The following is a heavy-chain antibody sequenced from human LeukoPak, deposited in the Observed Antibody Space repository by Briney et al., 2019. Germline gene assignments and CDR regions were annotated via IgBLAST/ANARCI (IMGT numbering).Heavy chain of an antibody. CDR3: ARGGQWLAHTALDI. CDR1: GFTFSSYS. CDR2: ISSSSSYI. D-gene: IGHD6-19*01. J-gene: IGHJ3*02. Sequence: GGSLRLSCAASGFTFSSYSMNWVRQAPGKGLEWVSSISSSSSYIYYADSVKGRFTISRDNAKNSLYLQMNSLRAEDTAVYYCARGGQWLAHTALDIWGQGTMVTVSS. V-gene: IGHV3-21*01.